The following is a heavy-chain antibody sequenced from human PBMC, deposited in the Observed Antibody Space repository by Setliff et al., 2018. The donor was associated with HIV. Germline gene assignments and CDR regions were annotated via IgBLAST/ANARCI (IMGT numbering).Heavy chain of an antibody. CDR1: GFTFSTYW. J-gene: IGHJ4*02. D-gene: IGHD6-13*01. Sequence: LRLSCAASGFTFSTYWMSWVRQAPGKGLEWVANIKQDGSEKNYLDSVKGRFTISRDNAKNSRYLQMNSLRAEDTAVYYCARDLGQQLVLGLDYWGQGTLVTVSS. CDR2: IKQDGSEK. V-gene: IGHV3-7*01. CDR3: ARDLGQQLVLGLDY.